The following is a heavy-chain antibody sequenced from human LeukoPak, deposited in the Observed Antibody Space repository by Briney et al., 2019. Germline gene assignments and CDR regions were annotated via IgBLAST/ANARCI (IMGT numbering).Heavy chain of an antibody. CDR3: ARESPPNWFDP. CDR1: GYTFITYY. J-gene: IGHJ5*02. Sequence: GASVKVSCKASGYTFITYYIHWVRQAPGQGLEWMGIINPNGGTTSYAQKFQGRVTMTRDTSTSTVYMELCSLRSDDTAMYYCARESPPNWFDPWGQGTLVTVSS. V-gene: IGHV1-46*01. CDR2: INPNGGTT.